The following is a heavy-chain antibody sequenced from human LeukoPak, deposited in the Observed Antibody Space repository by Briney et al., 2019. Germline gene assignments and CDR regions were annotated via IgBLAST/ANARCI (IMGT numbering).Heavy chain of an antibody. V-gene: IGHV1-69*13. D-gene: IGHD2-21*02. J-gene: IGHJ4*02. CDR2: IIPIFGTA. CDR3: ATVRLVGTPKKFDY. Sequence: SVKVSCKASGGTFSSYAISWVRQAPGQGLEWMGGIIPIFGTANYAQKFQGRVTITADESTSTAYMVLSSLRSEDTAVYYCATVRLVGTPKKFDYWGQGTLVTVSS. CDR1: GGTFSSYA.